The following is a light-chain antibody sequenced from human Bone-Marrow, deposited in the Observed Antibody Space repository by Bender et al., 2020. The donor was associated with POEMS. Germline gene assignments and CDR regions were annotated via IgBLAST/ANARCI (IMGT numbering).Light chain of an antibody. CDR2: EDN. V-gene: IGLV3-1*01. CDR3: QAWDSNIGI. J-gene: IGLJ2*01. Sequence: SYELTQPPSVSVSPGQTATVTCSGDILGNKYACWYQQKPGQSPVMVIYEDNKRPSGISERCAGSNCGSTATLTISGTQALDEADYYCQAWDSNIGIVGGGTKLTVL. CDR1: ILGNKY.